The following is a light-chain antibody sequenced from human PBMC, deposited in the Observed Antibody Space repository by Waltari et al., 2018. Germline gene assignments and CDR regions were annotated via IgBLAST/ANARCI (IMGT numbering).Light chain of an antibody. Sequence: SSELTQDPAVSVALGPTVRITCQGDSLRSYYASRYQQKPGQAPVLVIYGKNNRPSGIPDRFSGSSSGNTASLTITGAQAEDEADYYCNSRDSSGNHLGVFGGGTKLTVL. J-gene: IGLJ3*02. CDR2: GKN. CDR3: NSRDSSGNHLGV. CDR1: SLRSYY. V-gene: IGLV3-19*01.